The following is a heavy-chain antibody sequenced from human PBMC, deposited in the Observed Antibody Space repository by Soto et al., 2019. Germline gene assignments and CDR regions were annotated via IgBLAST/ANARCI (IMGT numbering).Heavy chain of an antibody. CDR3: AKGYDSSGIDY. Sequence: QVQLVESGGGVVQPGRSLRLSCAASGFTFSSYGMHWVRQAPGKGLEWVAVISYDGSNKYYADSVKGRFTISRDNSKNTLYLQMNSLRAADTAVYYCAKGYDSSGIDYWGQGTLVTVSS. J-gene: IGHJ4*02. V-gene: IGHV3-30*18. D-gene: IGHD3-22*01. CDR1: GFTFSSYG. CDR2: ISYDGSNK.